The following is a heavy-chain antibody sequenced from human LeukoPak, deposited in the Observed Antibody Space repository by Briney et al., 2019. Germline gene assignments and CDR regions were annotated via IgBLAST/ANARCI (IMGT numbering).Heavy chain of an antibody. D-gene: IGHD2-21*02. CDR2: INHSGST. Sequence: SETLSLTCAVYGGSFSGYYWSWIRQPPGKGLEWIGEINHSGSTNYNPSLKSRVTISVDTSKNQFSLKLSSVTAAGTAVYYCARRLCGGDCYSTFSYWGQGTLVTVSS. J-gene: IGHJ4*02. V-gene: IGHV4-34*01. CDR3: ARRLCGGDCYSTFSY. CDR1: GGSFSGYY.